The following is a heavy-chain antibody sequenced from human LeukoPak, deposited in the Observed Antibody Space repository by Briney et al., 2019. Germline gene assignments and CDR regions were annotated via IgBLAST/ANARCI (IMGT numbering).Heavy chain of an antibody. V-gene: IGHV4-34*01. CDR1: GLTFSNYA. J-gene: IGHJ4*02. CDR3: ARGYYYVPFDY. Sequence: PGGSLRLSCAASGLTFSNYAMSWIRQPPGKGLEWIGEINHSGSTNYNPSLKSRVTISVDTSKNQFSLKLSSVTAADTAVYYCARGYYYVPFDYWGQGTLVTVSS. CDR2: INHSGST. D-gene: IGHD3-10*02.